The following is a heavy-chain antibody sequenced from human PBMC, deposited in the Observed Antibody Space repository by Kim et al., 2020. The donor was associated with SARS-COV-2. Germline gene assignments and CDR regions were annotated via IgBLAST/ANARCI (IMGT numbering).Heavy chain of an antibody. CDR2: T. Sequence: TNYNPSLKRLVTISVDTSKNQFSLKLSSVTAADTAVYYCARLPSSSWFDPWGQGTLVTVSS. CDR3: ARLPSSSWFDP. J-gene: IGHJ5*02. V-gene: IGHV4-59*08.